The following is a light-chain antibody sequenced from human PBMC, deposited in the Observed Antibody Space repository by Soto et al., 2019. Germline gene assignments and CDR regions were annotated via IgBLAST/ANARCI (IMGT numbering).Light chain of an antibody. J-gene: IGKJ1*01. V-gene: IGKV3-15*01. CDR3: QQYNNWPPWT. Sequence: ILMTQSPATLSVSPGERATLSCRASQSVSNNLAWYQQKPGQGPRLLIYDASTRATGIPARFSGSGSGTEFTLTISGLESVDFAVDYCQQYNNWPPWTFGQGTKVEIK. CDR2: DAS. CDR1: QSVSNN.